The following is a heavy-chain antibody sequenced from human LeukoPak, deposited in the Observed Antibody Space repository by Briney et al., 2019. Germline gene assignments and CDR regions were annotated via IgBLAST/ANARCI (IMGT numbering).Heavy chain of an antibody. CDR3: ARDPTGDMPAFDL. D-gene: IGHD7-27*01. CDR1: GYTFTGYY. Sequence: ASVKVSCKASGYTFTGYYMRWVRQAPGQGLEWMGWINPNSGGTNYAQKFQGRVTMTRDTSISTAYMELSRLRSDDTAVYYCARDPTGDMPAFDLWGQGTMLTVSS. J-gene: IGHJ3*01. V-gene: IGHV1-2*02. CDR2: INPNSGGT.